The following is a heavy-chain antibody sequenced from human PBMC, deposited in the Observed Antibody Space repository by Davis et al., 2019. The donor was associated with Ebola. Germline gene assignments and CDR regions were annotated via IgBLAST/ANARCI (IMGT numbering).Heavy chain of an antibody. Sequence: GESLKISCKGSGYSFTSYWISWVRQMPGKGLEWMGRIDPSDSYTNYSPSFQGQVTISADKSISTAYLQWSSLKASDTAMYYCARLTYYYDSSGYYDVRRVMDVWGKGTTVTVSS. CDR1: GYSFTSYW. CDR3: ARLTYYYDSSGYYDVRRVMDV. CDR2: IDPSDSYT. J-gene: IGHJ6*04. D-gene: IGHD3-22*01. V-gene: IGHV5-10-1*04.